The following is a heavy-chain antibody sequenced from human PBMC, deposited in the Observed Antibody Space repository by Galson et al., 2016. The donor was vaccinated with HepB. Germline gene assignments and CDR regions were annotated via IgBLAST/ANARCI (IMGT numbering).Heavy chain of an antibody. Sequence: QSGAEVKKPGESLRIACKASGYKFSSYWIGWVRQMPGKGLEWMAIIYPGDSDTRYSPAFQGQVTLSADTSISTAYLQWSSLRASDTAIYYCARGDFWSGYYYYGMEAWGQGTTVTVS. CDR3: ARGDFWSGYYYYGMEA. J-gene: IGHJ6*02. V-gene: IGHV5-51*03. CDR2: IYPGDSDT. CDR1: GYKFSSYW. D-gene: IGHD3-3*01.